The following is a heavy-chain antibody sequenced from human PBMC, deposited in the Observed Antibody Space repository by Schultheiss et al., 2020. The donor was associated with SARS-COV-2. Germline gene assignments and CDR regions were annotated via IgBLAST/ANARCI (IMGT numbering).Heavy chain of an antibody. CDR3: AKDRATTVTLYYYYFGMDV. J-gene: IGHJ6*02. CDR2: VSATDDGT. Sequence: GGSLRLSCAASGFTFSSYSMNWVRQAPGKGLEWVSAVSATDDGTYYADSVKGRFTISRDSSKNTLYLQMNSLRADDTAVYYCAKDRATTVTLYYYYFGMDVWGQGTTVTVSS. D-gene: IGHD4-11*01. V-gene: IGHV3-23*01. CDR1: GFTFSSYS.